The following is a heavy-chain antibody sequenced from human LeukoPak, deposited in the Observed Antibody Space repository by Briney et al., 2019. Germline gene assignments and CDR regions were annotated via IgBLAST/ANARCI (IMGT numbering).Heavy chain of an antibody. Sequence: PGRSLRLSCAASGFTFDDYAMHWVRQAPGKGLEWISGISWNSGSIGYADSVKGRFTISRDNAKNSLYLQMNSLRAEDTALYYCAKDKGSSWYEGYFQHWGQGTLVTVSS. CDR2: ISWNSGSI. V-gene: IGHV3-9*01. CDR3: AKDKGSSWYEGYFQH. CDR1: GFTFDDYA. D-gene: IGHD6-13*01. J-gene: IGHJ1*01.